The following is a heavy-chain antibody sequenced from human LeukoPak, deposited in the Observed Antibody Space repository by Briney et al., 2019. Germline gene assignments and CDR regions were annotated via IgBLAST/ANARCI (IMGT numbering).Heavy chain of an antibody. Sequence: SETPSLTCTVSGGSISSYSWSWIRQPPGKGLEWIWYIYYSGSTNYNPSLESPLTISVDTSKNQTSLKLNCVTAADTAVYFCARHEGSGLFNFDFWGQGTLVTVSS. V-gene: IGHV4-59*08. J-gene: IGHJ4*02. CDR2: IYYSGST. CDR1: GGSISSYS. CDR3: ARHEGSGLFNFDF. D-gene: IGHD6-19*01.